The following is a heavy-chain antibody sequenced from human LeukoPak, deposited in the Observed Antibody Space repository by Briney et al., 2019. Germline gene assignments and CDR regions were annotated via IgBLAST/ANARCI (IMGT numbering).Heavy chain of an antibody. CDR2: ISGSGGST. D-gene: IGHD2-2*01. Sequence: PGGSLRLSCAASGSTFGSYAMSWVRQAPGKWLEWVSAISGSGGSTYYADSVKGRFTISRDNSKNTLYLQMNSLRAEDTAVYYCAKEIPYGIVVVPAATDWGQGTLVTVSS. CDR1: GSTFGSYA. CDR3: AKEIPYGIVVVPAATD. J-gene: IGHJ1*01. V-gene: IGHV3-23*01.